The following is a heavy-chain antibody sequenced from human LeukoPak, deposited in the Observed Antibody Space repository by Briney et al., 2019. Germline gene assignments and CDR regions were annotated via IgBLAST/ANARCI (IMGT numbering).Heavy chain of an antibody. Sequence: SETLSLTCTVSGYSISSGYYWGWIRQPPGKGLEWIGSIYHSGSTYYYPSLKSRVTISVDTSKNQFSLKLSSVTAADTAVYYCARDAGPARYSSSHPLGYWGQGTLVTVSS. CDR3: ARDAGPARYSSSHPLGY. CDR1: GYSISSGYY. J-gene: IGHJ4*02. D-gene: IGHD6-13*01. V-gene: IGHV4-38-2*02. CDR2: IYHSGST.